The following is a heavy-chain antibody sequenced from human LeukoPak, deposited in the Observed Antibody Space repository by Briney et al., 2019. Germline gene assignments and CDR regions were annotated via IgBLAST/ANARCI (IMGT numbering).Heavy chain of an antibody. CDR1: GFTFDNYA. CDR3: AKVRGAYSSGYFLDY. CDR2: ISWNSGYI. D-gene: IGHD6-19*01. V-gene: IGHV3-9*01. J-gene: IGHJ4*02. Sequence: GGSLRLSCAASGFTFDNYALHWVRQAPGKGLEWLSIISWNSGYIGYADSVKGRFTISRDNAKKSLDLQMNSLRAEDTAFYYCAKVRGAYSSGYFLDYWGQGTLVTVSS.